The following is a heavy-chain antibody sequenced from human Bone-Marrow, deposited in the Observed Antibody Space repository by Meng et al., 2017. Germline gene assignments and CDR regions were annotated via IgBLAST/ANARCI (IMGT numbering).Heavy chain of an antibody. CDR3: ARLGPPIAAGDPFDY. J-gene: IGHJ4*02. D-gene: IGHD6-13*01. V-gene: IGHV4-31*03. CDR1: GGSIRRGGYY. CDR2: VYYSGTT. Sequence: QVQLQESGPGLVKPSQTLSLTCTVSGGSIRRGGYYWSRIRQHPGKGLEWIGYVYYSGTTDYNPSLKSRVTISADTSKNQFSLKLSAVTAADTAVYYCARLGPPIAAGDPFDYWGQGTLVTVSS.